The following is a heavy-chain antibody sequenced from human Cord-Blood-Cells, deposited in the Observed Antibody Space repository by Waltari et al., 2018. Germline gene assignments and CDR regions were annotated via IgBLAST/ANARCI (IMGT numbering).Heavy chain of an antibody. V-gene: IGHV1-69*02. CDR3: ARSGGGVAGAFDI. CDR1: GGTFSSYT. D-gene: IGHD6-19*01. CDR2: IIPILGIA. J-gene: IGHJ3*02. Sequence: QVQLVQSGAEVKKPGSSVKVSCKASGGTFSSYTISWVRQAPGQGLKWMGRIIPILGIANYAQKFQGRVTITADKSTSTAYMELSSLRSEDTAVYYCARSGGGVAGAFDIWGQGTMVTVSS.